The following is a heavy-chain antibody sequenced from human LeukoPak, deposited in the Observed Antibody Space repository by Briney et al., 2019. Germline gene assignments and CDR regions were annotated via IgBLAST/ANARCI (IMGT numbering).Heavy chain of an antibody. D-gene: IGHD3-9*01. CDR3: ARDRRDDILTGYLGWSYGMDV. CDR1: GFTFTSYG. CDR2: ISYDGSNK. J-gene: IGHJ6*02. Sequence: GGSLRLSCAASGFTFTSYGMHWVRQAPGKGLEWVAVISYDGSNKYYAASVKGRFTISRANSKNALYLQMTSLRAEDTAVYYCARDRRDDILTGYLGWSYGMDVWGQGTTVTVSS. V-gene: IGHV3-30*03.